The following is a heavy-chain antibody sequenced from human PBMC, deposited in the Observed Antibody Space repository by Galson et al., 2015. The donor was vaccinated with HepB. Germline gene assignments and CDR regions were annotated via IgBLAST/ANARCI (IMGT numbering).Heavy chain of an antibody. J-gene: IGHJ4*02. CDR3: AKGKHCSGGSCYSGREYFDY. CDR2: ISYDGSNK. Sequence: SLRLSCAASGFTFSSYGMHWVRQAPGKGLEWVAVISYDGSNKYYADSVKGRFTISRDNSKNTLYLQMNSLRAEDTAVYYCAKGKHCSGGSCYSGREYFDYWGQGTLVTVSS. D-gene: IGHD2-15*01. V-gene: IGHV3-30*18. CDR1: GFTFSSYG.